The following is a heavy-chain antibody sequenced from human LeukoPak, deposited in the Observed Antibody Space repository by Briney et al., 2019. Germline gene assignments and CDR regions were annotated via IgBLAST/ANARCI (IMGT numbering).Heavy chain of an antibody. J-gene: IGHJ4*02. CDR1: GVPITSGNYY. D-gene: IGHD3-22*01. CDR2: FYPTGT. Sequence: SQTLSLTCTVSGVPITSGNYYWNWIRQPAGKGLEWIGHFYPTGTNYNPSLKSRVTISADTSKNQVSLQVTSVTAADTAVYYCASLWGASGNYYFSGWGQGALVTVSS. V-gene: IGHV4-61*09. CDR3: ASLWGASGNYYFSG.